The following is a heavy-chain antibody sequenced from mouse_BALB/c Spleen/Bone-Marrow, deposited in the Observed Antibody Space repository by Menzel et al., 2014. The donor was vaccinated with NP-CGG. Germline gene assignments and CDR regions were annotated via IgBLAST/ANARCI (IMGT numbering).Heavy chain of an antibody. J-gene: IGHJ4*01. V-gene: IGHV1-55*01. Sequence: QVQLQQSGAERVKPGTSVTLSCKASGYNFTSYWVNWVKLRPGQGLEWIGDIYPVSASTNYNEKFRSKATLTVDTSSSTDYMQLSNLASDDSALYYCASGVYYAMDYWGQGTSVTVSS. CDR2: IYPVSAST. CDR3: ASGVYYAMDY. CDR1: GYNFTSYW.